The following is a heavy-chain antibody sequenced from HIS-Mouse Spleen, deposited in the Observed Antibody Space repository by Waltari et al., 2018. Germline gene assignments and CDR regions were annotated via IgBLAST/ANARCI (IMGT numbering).Heavy chain of an antibody. Sequence: EVQLVESGGGLVHPGGHLSLPFSSSCFTYHSNWLHWVRQAPAKGLEWGANIKQDGSEKYYVDSVKGRFTISRDNAKNSLYLQMNSLRAEDTAVYYCARDRYWYFDLWGRGTLVTVSS. CDR1: CFTYHSNW. V-gene: IGHV3-7*01. CDR2: IKQDGSEK. CDR3: ARDRYWYFDL. J-gene: IGHJ2*01.